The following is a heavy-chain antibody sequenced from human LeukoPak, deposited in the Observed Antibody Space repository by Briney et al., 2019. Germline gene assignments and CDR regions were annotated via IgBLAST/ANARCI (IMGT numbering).Heavy chain of an antibody. Sequence: GASVKVSCKASGYTFTGYYMHWVRQAPGQGLEWMGWINPNSGGTNYAQKFQGRVTMTRDTSISTAYMELSRLRSDDTAVYYCARDKNSGSHYYGSGSSGLFVPWGQGTLVTVSS. V-gene: IGHV1-2*02. D-gene: IGHD3-10*01. CDR1: GYTFTGYY. CDR2: INPNSGGT. J-gene: IGHJ5*02. CDR3: ARDKNSGSHYYGSGSSGLFVP.